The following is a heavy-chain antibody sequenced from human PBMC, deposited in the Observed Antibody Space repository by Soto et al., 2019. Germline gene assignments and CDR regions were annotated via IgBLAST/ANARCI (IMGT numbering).Heavy chain of an antibody. CDR3: ASRVGATSYYYYYGMDV. CDR1: GFTFSSYS. J-gene: IGHJ6*02. V-gene: IGHV3-21*01. D-gene: IGHD1-26*01. Sequence: GGSLRLSCAASGFTFSSYSMNWVRQAPGKGLEWVSSISSSSSYIYYADSVKGRFTISRDNAKNSLYLQMNSLRAEDTAVYYCASRVGATSYYYYYGMDVWGQGTPVTVSS. CDR2: ISSSSSYI.